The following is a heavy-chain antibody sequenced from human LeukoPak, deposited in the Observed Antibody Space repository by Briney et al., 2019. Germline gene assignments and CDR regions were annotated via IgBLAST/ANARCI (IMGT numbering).Heavy chain of an antibody. J-gene: IGHJ4*02. CDR3: ARDSSSGAVAGTWLGY. V-gene: IGHV3-48*01. CDR2: ITTSSSTV. Sequence: QPGGSLRLSCAASGFTFSSYSMNRVRQAPGKGLEWISYITTSSSTVYYADSVKGRFTISRDNSKNTLYLQMNSLRAEDTAVYYCARDSSSGAVAGTWLGYWGQGTLVTVSS. D-gene: IGHD6-19*01. CDR1: GFTFSSYS.